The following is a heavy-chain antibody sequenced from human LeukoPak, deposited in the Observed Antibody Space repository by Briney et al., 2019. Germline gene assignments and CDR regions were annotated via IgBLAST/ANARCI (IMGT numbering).Heavy chain of an antibody. CDR3: ARGAPDFWSVYYMDV. V-gene: IGHV1-8*03. D-gene: IGHD3-3*01. CDR2: VSPNSGNT. J-gene: IGHJ6*03. CDR1: GYTFINYD. Sequence: ASVKVSCKASGYTFINYDINWVRQAPGQGLEWMGWVSPNSGNTGYAQKFQGRVTITRNTSISTAYMELSSLRSEDTAVYYCARGAPDFWSVYYMDVWGKGTTVTVSS.